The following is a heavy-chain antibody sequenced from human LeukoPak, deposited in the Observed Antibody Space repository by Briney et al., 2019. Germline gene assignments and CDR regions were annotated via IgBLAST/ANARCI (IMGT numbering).Heavy chain of an antibody. D-gene: IGHD6-13*01. CDR1: GFTFSSYA. CDR3: ARKPSSSWFNWFDP. CDR2: ISYDGSNK. Sequence: PGGSLRLSWAASGFTFSSYAMHWVRQAPGKRLEWVAVISYDGSNKYYADSVKGRFTISRDNSKNTLYLQMNSLRAEDTAVYYCARKPSSSWFNWFDPWGQGTLVTVSS. J-gene: IGHJ5*02. V-gene: IGHV3-30*04.